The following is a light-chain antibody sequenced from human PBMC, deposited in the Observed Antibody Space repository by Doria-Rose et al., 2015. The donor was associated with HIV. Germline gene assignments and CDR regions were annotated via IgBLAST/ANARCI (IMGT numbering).Light chain of an antibody. J-gene: IGKJ1*01. CDR2: DGS. CDR3: HQYGTSWT. Sequence: VLIQSPGTLSLSPGERATLSCRASQSFSSTYLAWYQQKPGQAPSLLIYDGSTRATGIPDGFSASGSGTDFTLTINRLEPEDFALYYCHQYGTSWTFGQGTKVEI. V-gene: IGKV3-20*01. CDR1: QSFSSTY.